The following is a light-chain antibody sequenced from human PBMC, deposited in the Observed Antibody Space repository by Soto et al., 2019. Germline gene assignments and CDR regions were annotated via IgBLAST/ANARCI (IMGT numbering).Light chain of an antibody. CDR1: SSNIGAGYD. CDR3: QSYDSSLRGSV. CDR2: ANT. Sequence: QSVLTQPPSVSGAPGQRLTISCTGSSSNIGAGYDVHWYQQLPGTAPKLLIYANTALPSGVPARFSGSKSGTSASLAINGLQTEDEADYYCQSYDSSLRGSVFGTGTKVTVL. V-gene: IGLV1-40*01. J-gene: IGLJ1*01.